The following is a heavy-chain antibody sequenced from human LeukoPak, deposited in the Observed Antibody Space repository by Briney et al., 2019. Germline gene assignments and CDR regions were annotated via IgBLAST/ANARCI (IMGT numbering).Heavy chain of an antibody. Sequence: GGSLRLSCAASGFTFSSYGMHWVRQAPGKGLEWVAVISYDGSNKYYADSVKGRFTISRDNSKNTLYLQMNSLRAEDTAVYYCAKDRGTATYYYYGMDVWGQGTTVTVSS. CDR3: AKDRGTATYYYYGMDV. D-gene: IGHD1-1*01. J-gene: IGHJ6*02. V-gene: IGHV3-30*18. CDR1: GFTFSSYG. CDR2: ISYDGSNK.